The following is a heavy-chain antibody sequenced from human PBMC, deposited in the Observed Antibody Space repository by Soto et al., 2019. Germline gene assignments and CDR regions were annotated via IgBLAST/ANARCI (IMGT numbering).Heavy chain of an antibody. CDR2: IYPGDSDT. CDR3: ARHDPWFGSASLDS. D-gene: IGHD3-10*01. V-gene: IGHV5-51*01. Sequence: EVQLVQSGPELIKPGESLKISCRGSGYNFITNWIGWVRQMPGKGLEWMGVIYPGDSDTRYSPSFQGQVTISADKSTSTAYLQWSSLKASDTAMYYCARHDPWFGSASLDSWGQGTPVTVSS. CDR1: GYNFITNW. J-gene: IGHJ4*02.